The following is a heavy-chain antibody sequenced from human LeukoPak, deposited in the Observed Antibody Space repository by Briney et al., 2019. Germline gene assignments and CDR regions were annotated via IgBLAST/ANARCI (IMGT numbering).Heavy chain of an antibody. Sequence: SETLSLTCTVSGDSVSGISFYWSWIRQPPGKGLQYIGYIQYSGSTNYNPSLKSRVTISVDTSKNQFSLKLSSVTAADTAVYYCERYYDRSGYWSTPHFDYWGQGTLVTVSS. J-gene: IGHJ4*02. D-gene: IGHD3-22*01. CDR3: ERYYDRSGYWSTPHFDY. CDR1: GDSVSGISFY. V-gene: IGHV4-61*01. CDR2: IQYSGST.